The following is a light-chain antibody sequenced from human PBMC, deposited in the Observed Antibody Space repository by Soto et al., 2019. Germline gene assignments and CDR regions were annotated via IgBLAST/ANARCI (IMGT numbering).Light chain of an antibody. CDR2: AAS. Sequence: IQLTQSPSSLSASVGDRVTITCRASQGINNYLAWYHQKPGKAPKLLIYAASTLQSGVPSRFSGSGSGTDFTLTISSLQPEDFATYYCQQLDNFPRTFGPGTKVDIK. J-gene: IGKJ3*01. CDR1: QGINNY. V-gene: IGKV1-9*01. CDR3: QQLDNFPRT.